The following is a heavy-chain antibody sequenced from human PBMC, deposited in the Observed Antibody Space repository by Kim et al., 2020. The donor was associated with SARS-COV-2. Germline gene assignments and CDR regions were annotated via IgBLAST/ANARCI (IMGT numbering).Heavy chain of an antibody. CDR2: IYSGGST. J-gene: IGHJ6*03. CDR1: GFTVSSNY. D-gene: IGHD1-26*01. CDR3: VSSTTSGSYYDETMYYYYMDV. Sequence: GGSLRLSCAASGFTVSSNYMSWVRQAPGKGLEWVSVIYSGGSTYYADSVKGRFTISRHNSKNTLYLQMNSLRAEDTAVYYCVSSTTSGSYYDETMYYYYMDVWGKGTTVTVSS. V-gene: IGHV3-53*04.